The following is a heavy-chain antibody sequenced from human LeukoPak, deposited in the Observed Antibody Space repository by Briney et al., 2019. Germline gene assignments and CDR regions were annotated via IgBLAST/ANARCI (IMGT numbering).Heavy chain of an antibody. CDR3: ARGVNSGYFDY. J-gene: IGHJ4*02. CDR2: INHSGST. CDR1: GGPFSGYY. V-gene: IGHV4-34*01. D-gene: IGHD1-26*01. Sequence: SETLSLTCAVYGGPFSGYYWSWIRQPPGKGLEWIGEINHSGSTNYNPSLKSRVTISLDTSKNQFSLKLSSVTAADAAVYYCARGVNSGYFDYCGQGTLVTVSS.